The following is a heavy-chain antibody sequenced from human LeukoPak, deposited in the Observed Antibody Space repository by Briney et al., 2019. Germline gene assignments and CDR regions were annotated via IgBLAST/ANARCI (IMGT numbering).Heavy chain of an antibody. D-gene: IGHD6-13*01. J-gene: IGHJ4*02. CDR3: ARSRKLVLSGLVEDY. V-gene: IGHV3-7*01. CDR1: GFNFYTYW. CDR2: IKYDGSEK. Sequence: PGGSLRLSCAASGFNFYTYWMSWVRQAPGKGLEWVANIKYDGSEKYYVDSVKGRFTISRDNAKRSMYLHMNSLRVEDTAVYYCARSRKLVLSGLVEDYWGQGTLVSVSS.